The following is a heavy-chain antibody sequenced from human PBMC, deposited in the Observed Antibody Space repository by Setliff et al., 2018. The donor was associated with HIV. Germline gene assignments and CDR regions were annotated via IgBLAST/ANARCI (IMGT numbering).Heavy chain of an antibody. J-gene: IGHJ4*02. CDR1: GFTFTTYW. CDR3: TKNLYSSRWSPLDY. Sequence: GGSLRLSCAVSGFTFTTYWMTWVRQVPGKGLEWISYITKDGGETHFSDSVKGRFTISRDNAKNSLYLQMDSLRAEDTAVYYCTKNLYSSRWSPLDYWGQGTLVTVSS. V-gene: IGHV3-21*05. CDR2: ITKDGGET. D-gene: IGHD6-13*01.